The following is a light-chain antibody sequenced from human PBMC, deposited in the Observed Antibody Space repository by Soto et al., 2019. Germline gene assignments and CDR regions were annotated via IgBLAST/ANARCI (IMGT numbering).Light chain of an antibody. V-gene: IGLV2-14*01. Sequence: QSAPTQPASVSGSPGQSITIPCTGTSSDVGSHNVVWYQQHPGKAPKLMIYDVTNRPSGVSYRFSGSKSGNTASLTISGLQAEDEADYYCSSYRSSNTPVVFGGGTQLTVL. CDR3: SSYRSSNTPVV. J-gene: IGLJ2*01. CDR1: SSDVGSHN. CDR2: DVT.